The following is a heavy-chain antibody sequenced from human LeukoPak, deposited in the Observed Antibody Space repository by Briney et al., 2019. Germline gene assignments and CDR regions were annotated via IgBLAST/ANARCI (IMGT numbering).Heavy chain of an antibody. CDR3: ARARSDVAAASA. CDR1: GFTFSSYS. CDR2: ISSSSYI. V-gene: IGHV3-21*01. D-gene: IGHD6-13*01. J-gene: IGHJ4*02. Sequence: GGSLRLSCATSGFTFSSYSMNWVRQAPGKGLEWVSSISSSSYIYYADSVKGRFTISRDNAKNSLYLQMNSLRAEDTAVYYCARARSDVAAASAWGQGTLVTVSS.